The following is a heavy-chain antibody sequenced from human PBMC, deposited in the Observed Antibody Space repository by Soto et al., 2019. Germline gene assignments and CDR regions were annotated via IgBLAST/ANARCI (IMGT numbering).Heavy chain of an antibody. Sequence: EVQLVESGGGLVKPGGSLRLSCAASGFTFSSYSMNWVRQAPGKGLEWVSSISSSSGYIYYADSVKGRFTISRDNAKNSLYLKMNSLRAEDTAVYYCARTGNDIVVVVAATGTFDIWGQGTMVTVSS. CDR2: ISSSSGYI. CDR1: GFTFSSYS. D-gene: IGHD2-15*01. V-gene: IGHV3-21*01. CDR3: ARTGNDIVVVVAATGTFDI. J-gene: IGHJ3*02.